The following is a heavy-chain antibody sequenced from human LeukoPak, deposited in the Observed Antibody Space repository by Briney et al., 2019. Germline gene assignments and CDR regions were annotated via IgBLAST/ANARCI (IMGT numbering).Heavy chain of an antibody. CDR1: GGSFSGYF. V-gene: IGHV4-34*01. J-gene: IGHJ4*02. CDR2: INHSGST. CDR3: ARGGTFGVISY. D-gene: IGHD3-10*01. Sequence: SETLSLTCAVNGGSFSGYFWSWIRQPPGKGLEWIGEINHSGSTYYNASLKSRITISVDTSKRQFSLRMNSVTAADTAVYYCARGGTFGVISYWGQGTLVTVSS.